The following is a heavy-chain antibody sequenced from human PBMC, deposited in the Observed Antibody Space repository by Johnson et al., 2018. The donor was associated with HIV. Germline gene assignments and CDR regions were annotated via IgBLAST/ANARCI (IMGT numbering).Heavy chain of an antibody. J-gene: IGHJ3*02. Sequence: VQLVESGGGVVQPGRSLRLSCAASGFTFSRYDMNWVRQATGKGLEWVSAISGSGGSTYYADSVKGRFTISRDNAKNSLYLQMNSLRAEDTAVYYCARAPPGWELPDIWGQGTMVTVSS. CDR3: ARAPPGWELPDI. D-gene: IGHD1-26*01. CDR1: GFTFSRYD. V-gene: IGHV3-21*04. CDR2: ISGSGGST.